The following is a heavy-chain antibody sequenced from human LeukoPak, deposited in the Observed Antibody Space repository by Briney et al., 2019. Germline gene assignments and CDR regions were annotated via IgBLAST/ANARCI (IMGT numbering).Heavy chain of an antibody. J-gene: IGHJ5*02. V-gene: IGHV3-30*04. CDR3: ARASFDP. CDR1: GFTFSSYA. CDR2: ISYDGSNK. Sequence: PGRSLRLSCAASGFTFSSYAMHWVRQAPGKGLEWVAVISYDGSNKYYADSVKGRFTISRDNSKNTLYLQMNSLRAEDTAVYYCARASFDPWGQGILVIVSS.